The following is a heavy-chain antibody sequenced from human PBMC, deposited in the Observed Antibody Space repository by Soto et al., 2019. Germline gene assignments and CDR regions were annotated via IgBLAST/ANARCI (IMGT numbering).Heavy chain of an antibody. J-gene: IGHJ4*01. V-gene: IGHV3-43*01. Sequence: GGSLRLSCAASGFTFDDYTMHWVRQNPGKGLEWVSLITWKSDRTYYADRVKGRFAISRDSTKNSLYLQMNSLRTEDTAVYYCATRGKDPYSSLFYWGLGTLVTVSS. CDR2: ITWKSDRT. CDR1: GFTFDDYT. D-gene: IGHD4-4*01. CDR3: ATRGKDPYSSLFY.